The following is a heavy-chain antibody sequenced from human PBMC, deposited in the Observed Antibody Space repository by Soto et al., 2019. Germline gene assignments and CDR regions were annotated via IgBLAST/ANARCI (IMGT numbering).Heavy chain of an antibody. V-gene: IGHV3-74*01. CDR1: GFTFSSYW. Sequence: GESLKISCAASGFTFSSYWVHWVRQVPGKGLVWVSRINSDGSSTNYADSVKGRFTISRDNAKNMLYLQMNSLRAEDTAVYYCISYSSGWAWGQGTLVTVSS. J-gene: IGHJ5*02. CDR2: INSDGSST. CDR3: ISYSSGWA. D-gene: IGHD6-19*01.